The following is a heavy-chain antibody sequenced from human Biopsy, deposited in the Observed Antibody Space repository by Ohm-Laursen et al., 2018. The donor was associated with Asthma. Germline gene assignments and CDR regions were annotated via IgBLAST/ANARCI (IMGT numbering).Heavy chain of an antibody. CDR2: VNTGNGDT. Sequence: GSSVKVSRKVSGYNFISFAIHWVRQAPGQRLEWMGWVNTGNGDTKYSQKFQGRVTITRDTSASTAYMELRSLRSEDMATYYCARTYYDFLTGQVKDVFGVWGQGTMVTVSS. D-gene: IGHD3-9*01. J-gene: IGHJ3*01. CDR1: GYNFISFA. CDR3: ARTYYDFLTGQVKDVFGV. V-gene: IGHV1-3*04.